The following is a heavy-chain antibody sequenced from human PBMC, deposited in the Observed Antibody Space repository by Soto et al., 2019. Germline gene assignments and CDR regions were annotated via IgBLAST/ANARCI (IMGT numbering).Heavy chain of an antibody. CDR1: GGSSSSHY. D-gene: IGHD6-19*01. CDR3: ARDLALAGNY. V-gene: IGHV4-4*08. CDR2: IHKSGGT. J-gene: IGHJ4*02. Sequence: PSETLSLTCTVSGGSSSSHYWTWIRQPPGKGLEWIGYIHKSGGTSYNPSLNSRFTISRDNANNSLFLQMNSLRAEDTAIYYCARDLALAGNYWGQGALVTVSS.